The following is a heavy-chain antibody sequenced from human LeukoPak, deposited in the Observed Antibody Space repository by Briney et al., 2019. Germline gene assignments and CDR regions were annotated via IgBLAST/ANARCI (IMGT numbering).Heavy chain of an antibody. J-gene: IGHJ4*02. CDR2: INPNSGGT. V-gene: IGHV1-2*06. D-gene: IGHD4-17*01. CDR1: GYTFTGYY. CDR3: ARANYGDYPLF. Sequence: ASVKVSCKASGYTFTGYYMHWVRQAPGQGLEWMGRINPNSGGTNYAQKFQGRVTMTRDTSFSTAYMELTRLRSDDTAVYYCARANYGDYPLFWGQGTLVTVSS.